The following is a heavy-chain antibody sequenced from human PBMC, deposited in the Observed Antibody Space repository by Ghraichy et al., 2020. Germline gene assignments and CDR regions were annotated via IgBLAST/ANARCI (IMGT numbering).Heavy chain of an antibody. CDR1: GGSISSSSYY. J-gene: IGHJ4*02. Sequence: SETLSLTCTVSGGSISSSSYYWGWIRQPPGKGLEWIGSIYYSGSTYYNPSLKSRVTISVDTSKNQFSLKLSSVTAADTAVYYCARHTSIVDTAMASFDYWGQGTLVTVSS. CDR3: ARHTSIVDTAMASFDY. V-gene: IGHV4-39*01. CDR2: IYYSGST. D-gene: IGHD5-18*01.